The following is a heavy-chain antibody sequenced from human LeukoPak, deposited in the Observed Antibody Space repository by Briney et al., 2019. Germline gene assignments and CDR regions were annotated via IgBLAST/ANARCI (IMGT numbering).Heavy chain of an antibody. CDR2: IYYSGST. V-gene: IGHV4-39*01. D-gene: IGHD6-6*01. J-gene: IGHJ4*02. Sequence: SETLSLTFTVSGGSISSSSYYWGWIRQPPGKGLEWIGSIYYSGSTYYNPSLKSRVTISVDTSKNQFSLKLSSVTAADTAVYYCARHASIAARYFDYWGQGTLVTVSS. CDR3: ARHASIAARYFDY. CDR1: GGSISSSSYY.